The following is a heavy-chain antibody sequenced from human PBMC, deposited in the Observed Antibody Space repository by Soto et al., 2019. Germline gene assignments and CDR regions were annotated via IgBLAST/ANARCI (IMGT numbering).Heavy chain of an antibody. CDR1: GYTFITYA. CDR3: ARGGGTLDY. V-gene: IGHV1-46*01. Sequence: QVQLVQSGAEVKKPGASVKVSCKASGYTFITYALYWVRQAPGQGLEWMGIISPRDGSTTYPHNFQGRLTMTRDTSTRTLYMELSSLRSEDTAVYYCARGGGTLDYWGQGTLVTVSS. J-gene: IGHJ4*02. CDR2: ISPRDGST.